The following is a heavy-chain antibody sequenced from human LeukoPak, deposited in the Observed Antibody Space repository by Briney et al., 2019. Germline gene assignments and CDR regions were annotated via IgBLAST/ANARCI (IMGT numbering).Heavy chain of an antibody. CDR1: GFTDSSNY. V-gene: IGHV3-53*01. J-gene: IGHJ4*02. Sequence: GGSLRLSCAASGFTDSSNYMSWVRQAPGKGLEWVSVIYSGGSTYYADSVKGRFTISRDNSKNTLYLQMNSLRAEDTAVYYCASIDSSGYYSLHYWGQGTLVTVSS. CDR3: ASIDSSGYYSLHY. CDR2: IYSGGST. D-gene: IGHD3-22*01.